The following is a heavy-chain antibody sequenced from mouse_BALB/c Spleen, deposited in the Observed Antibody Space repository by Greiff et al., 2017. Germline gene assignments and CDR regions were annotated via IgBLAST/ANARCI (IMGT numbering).Heavy chain of an antibody. V-gene: IGHV1-7*01. J-gene: IGHJ2*01. D-gene: IGHD1-1*01. Sequence: QVQLQHSGAELAKPGASVKMSCKASGYTFTSYWMHWVKQRPGQGLEWIGYINPSTGYTEYNQKFKDKATLTADKSSSTAYMQLSSLTSEDSAVYYCATTVVAKDFDYWGQGTTLTVSS. CDR3: ATTVVAKDFDY. CDR2: INPSTGYT. CDR1: GYTFTSYW.